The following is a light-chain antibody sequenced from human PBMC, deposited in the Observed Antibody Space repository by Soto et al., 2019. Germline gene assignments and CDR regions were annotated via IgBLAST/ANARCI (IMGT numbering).Light chain of an antibody. J-gene: IGKJ4*01. CDR3: QQSYSTPPT. CDR1: QSIGYY. Sequence: DIQMTQSPSSLSASVGDKVTITCQASQSIGYYLNWYQQIPGKAPTLLIFGASSLQSGVPSRFSGSGSGTDFTLTISSLQPEDFATYYCQQSYSTPPTFGGGTKVEIK. V-gene: IGKV1-39*01. CDR2: GAS.